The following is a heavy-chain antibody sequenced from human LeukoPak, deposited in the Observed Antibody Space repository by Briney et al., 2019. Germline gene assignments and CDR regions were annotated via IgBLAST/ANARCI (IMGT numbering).Heavy chain of an antibody. D-gene: IGHD6-25*01. CDR3: ARVSAGYFDY. CDR1: GFTVSSSY. V-gene: IGHV3-53*01. J-gene: IGHJ4*02. Sequence: GGSLRLSCAASGFTVSSSYMSWVRQAPGKGLKWVSVIYSGGSTYYADSVKGRFTISRDNSKNTLYLQMNSLRAEDTAVYYCARVSAGYFDYWGQGTLVTVSS. CDR2: IYSGGST.